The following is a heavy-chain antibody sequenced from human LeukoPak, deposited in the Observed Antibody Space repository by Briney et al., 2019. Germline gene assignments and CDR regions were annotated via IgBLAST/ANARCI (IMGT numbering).Heavy chain of an antibody. V-gene: IGHV4-30-2*01. CDR1: GGSISSGGYS. Sequence: SETLSLTCAVSGGSISSGGYSWSWIRQPPGKGLEWIGYIYHSGSTYYNPSLKSRVTISVDRSRNQFSLKLSSVTAADTAVYYCARFYYYGSGREDWGQGTLVTVSS. CDR2: IYHSGST. CDR3: ARFYYYGSGRED. J-gene: IGHJ4*02. D-gene: IGHD3-10*01.